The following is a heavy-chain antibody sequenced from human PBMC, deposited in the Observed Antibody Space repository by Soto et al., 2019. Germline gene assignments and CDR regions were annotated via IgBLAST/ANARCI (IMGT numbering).Heavy chain of an antibody. CDR1: GYTFTSYD. CDR2: MNPNSGNT. CDR3: ARCKTGWFGELTYPYNWFDP. V-gene: IGHV1-8*01. Sequence: ASVKVSCKASGYTFTSYDINWVRQATGQGLEWMVWMNPNSGNTGYAQKFQGRVTMTRNTSISTAYMELSSLRSEDTAVYYCARCKTGWFGELTYPYNWFDPWGQGTLVTVSS. D-gene: IGHD3-10*01. J-gene: IGHJ5*02.